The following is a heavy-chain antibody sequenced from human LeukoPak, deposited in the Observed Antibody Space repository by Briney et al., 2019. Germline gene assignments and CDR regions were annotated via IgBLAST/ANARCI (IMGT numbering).Heavy chain of an antibody. CDR2: INPSGGST. CDR1: GYTFTSYG. CDR3: ARDIAWLAHFDY. J-gene: IGHJ4*02. D-gene: IGHD6-19*01. Sequence: GASVKVSCKASGYTFTSYGISWVRQAPGQGLEWMGIINPSGGSTSYAQKFQGRVTMTRDTSTSTVYMELSSLRSEDTAVYYCARDIAWLAHFDYWGQGTLVTVSS. V-gene: IGHV1-46*01.